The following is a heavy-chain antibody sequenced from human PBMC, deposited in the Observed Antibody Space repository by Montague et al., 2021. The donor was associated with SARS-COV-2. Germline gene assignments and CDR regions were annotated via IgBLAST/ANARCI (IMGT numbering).Heavy chain of an antibody. D-gene: IGHD4-23*01. CDR1: GGSISSDSYY. Sequence: TLSLTCTVSGGSISSDSYYWSWIRQPAGKGLEWIGRVYTTGSTNYNPSLKSRVTISGGTSRNQFSLRLTSVTAADTAMYYCARDVVTHLGTFDYWGRGTLVTVSS. CDR3: ARDVVTHLGTFDY. CDR2: VYTTGST. J-gene: IGHJ4*02. V-gene: IGHV4-61*02.